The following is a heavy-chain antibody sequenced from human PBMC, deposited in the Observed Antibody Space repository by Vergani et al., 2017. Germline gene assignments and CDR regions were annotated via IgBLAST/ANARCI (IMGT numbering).Heavy chain of an antibody. CDR2: ISWNSGSI. J-gene: IGHJ4*02. Sequence: EVQLVESGGGLVQPGRSLRLSCAASGFTFDDYAMHWVRQAPGKGLEWVSGISWNSGSIGYADSVKGRFTISRDNAKNSLYLQMNSLRAEDTAVYYCATHSSSFSMLYWGQGTLVTVSS. D-gene: IGHD6-6*01. CDR3: ATHSSSFSMLY. V-gene: IGHV3-9*01. CDR1: GFTFDDYA.